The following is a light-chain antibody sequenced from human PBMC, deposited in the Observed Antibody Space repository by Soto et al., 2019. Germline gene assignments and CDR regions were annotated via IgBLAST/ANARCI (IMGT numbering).Light chain of an antibody. Sequence: QSALTQPASVSGSPGQSITISCTGTSSDVGNYNLVSWYQQHPGKAPKLMIYEGTKRPSGVSNRFSGSKSGNTASLTISGLQAEDEADYYCSSYTSSSVVFGGGTKVTVL. CDR3: SSYTSSSVV. CDR2: EGT. CDR1: SSDVGNYNL. J-gene: IGLJ2*01. V-gene: IGLV2-14*02.